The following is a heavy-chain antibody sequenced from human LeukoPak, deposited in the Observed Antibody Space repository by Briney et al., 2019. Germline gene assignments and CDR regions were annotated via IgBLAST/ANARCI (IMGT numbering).Heavy chain of an antibody. D-gene: IGHD2-2*01. J-gene: IGHJ4*02. Sequence: GASVMVSCTASGYTFTGYYMHWVRQAPGQGLEWMGWINPNSGGTNYAQKFQGRVTMTRDTSISTAYMELSRLRSDDTAVYYCARDSSVIVVVPAALDYWGQGTLVTVSS. CDR1: GYTFTGYY. V-gene: IGHV1-2*02. CDR3: ARDSSVIVVVPAALDY. CDR2: INPNSGGT.